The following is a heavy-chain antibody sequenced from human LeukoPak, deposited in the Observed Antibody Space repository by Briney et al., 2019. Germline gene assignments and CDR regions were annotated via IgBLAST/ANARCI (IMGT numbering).Heavy chain of an antibody. J-gene: IGHJ5*02. V-gene: IGHV1-46*01. Sequence: ASVKVSCKASGYTFTSYYMHWVRQAPGQGLEWMGIINPSGGSTSYAQKFQGRVTMTRDMSTSTVYMELSSLRSEDTAVYYCARDGLIAAAGTGIDPWGQGTLVTVSS. CDR2: INPSGGST. CDR3: ARDGLIAAAGTGIDP. D-gene: IGHD6-13*01. CDR1: GYTFTSYY.